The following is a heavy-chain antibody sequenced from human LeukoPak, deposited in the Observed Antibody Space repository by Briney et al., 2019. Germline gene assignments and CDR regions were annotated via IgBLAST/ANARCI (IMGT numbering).Heavy chain of an antibody. CDR1: GGSISISNSNW. CDR3: ARDRGGYHGSGTGPHAVDY. V-gene: IGHV4-4*02. D-gene: IGHD3-10*01. J-gene: IGHJ4*02. Sequence: SETLSLTCAVSGGSISISNSNWWSWVRQPPGKGLEWIGEIYHSGSTNYNPSLKSRVTISVDKFKNQFSLKLSSVTAADTAVYYCARDRGGYHGSGTGPHAVDYWGQGTLVTVSS. CDR2: IYHSGST.